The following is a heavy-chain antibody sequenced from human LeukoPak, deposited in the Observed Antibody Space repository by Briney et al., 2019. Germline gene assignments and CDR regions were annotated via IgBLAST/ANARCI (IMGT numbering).Heavy chain of an antibody. Sequence: PGGSLRLSCAASGFTFSNYEMHWVRQAPGKGLEWVAYFSRDGSDVYYADSARGRFTISSDNAKNSVVLQVNSLRAEDTAVYYCAGGRLIRLESFFDLWGQGTLVTVSS. CDR2: FSRDGSDV. V-gene: IGHV3-48*03. CDR3: AGGRLIRLESFFDL. CDR1: GFTFSNYE. D-gene: IGHD2-21*01. J-gene: IGHJ4*02.